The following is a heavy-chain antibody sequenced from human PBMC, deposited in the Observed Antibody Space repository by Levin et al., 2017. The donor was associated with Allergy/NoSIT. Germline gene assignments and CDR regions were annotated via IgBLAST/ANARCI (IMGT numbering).Heavy chain of an antibody. CDR2: INHSGST. D-gene: IGHD3-22*01. V-gene: IGHV4-34*01. CDR3: ARGRLYYDSSGYYLLGYFDY. J-gene: IGHJ4*02. Sequence: SETLSLTCAVYGGSFSGYYWSWIRQPPGKGLEWIGEINHSGSTNYNPSLKSRVTISVDTSKNQFSLKLSSVTAADTAVYYCARGRLYYDSSGYYLLGYFDYWGQGTLVTVSS. CDR1: GGSFSGYY.